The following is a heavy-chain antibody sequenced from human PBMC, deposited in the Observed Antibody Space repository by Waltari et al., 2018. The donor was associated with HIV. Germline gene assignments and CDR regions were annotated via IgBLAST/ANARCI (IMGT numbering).Heavy chain of an antibody. CDR3: VRDGEGRGESYMMSDY. J-gene: IGHJ4*02. CDR1: GYTFSSYG. CDR2: IRAHDGNI. D-gene: IGHD2-21*01. Sequence: QVQLVQSGGEVKTPGASVKVSCKTSGYTFSSYGIGWGRQAPGQGLEWMGWIRAHDGNIKYAQKFQGRVTMTTDTSTYTAYLELRSLTFDDTAMYYFVRDGEGRGESYMMSDYWGQGTLFSFSS. V-gene: IGHV1-18*01.